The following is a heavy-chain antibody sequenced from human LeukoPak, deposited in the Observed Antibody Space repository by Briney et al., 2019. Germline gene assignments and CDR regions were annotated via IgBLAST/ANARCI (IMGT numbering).Heavy chain of an antibody. CDR1: GFTVSSNY. Sequence: PGGSLRLSCAAPGFTVSSNYMSWVRQAPGKGLEWVSVIYSGGSTYYADSVKGRFTISRDNSKNTLYLQMNSLRAEDTAVYYCARDVSGGYDPGYFDYWGQGTLVTVSS. J-gene: IGHJ4*02. CDR2: IYSGGST. V-gene: IGHV3-53*01. CDR3: ARDVSGGYDPGYFDY. D-gene: IGHD5-12*01.